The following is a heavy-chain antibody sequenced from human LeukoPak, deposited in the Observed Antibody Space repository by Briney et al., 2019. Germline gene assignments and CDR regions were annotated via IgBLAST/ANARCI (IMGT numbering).Heavy chain of an antibody. CDR2: IYHSGST. J-gene: IGHJ4*02. Sequence: SGTLSLTCAVSGGSISSSNWWSWVRQPPGKGLEWIGEIYHSGSTNYSPSLKSRVTISIDISKSQFSLKRSSVTAADTAVYYWEGGDTSAHGYWGQGTLVTVSS. D-gene: IGHD3-16*01. CDR3: EGGDTSAHGY. CDR1: GGSISSSNW. V-gene: IGHV4-4*02.